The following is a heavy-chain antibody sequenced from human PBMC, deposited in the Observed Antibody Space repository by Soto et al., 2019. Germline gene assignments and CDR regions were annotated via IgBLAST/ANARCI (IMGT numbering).Heavy chain of an antibody. Sequence: EVQLVESGGGLVQPGGSLRLSCAVSGFTISNSWMTWVRQGPGKGLEWVATIKQDGSEKYYVDSVKGRFTISRDNAKNSLYLEMNSLRAEDTAVYYCARPHHEGYGSGVGCFAYWGQGTLVTVSS. V-gene: IGHV3-7*05. CDR2: IKQDGSEK. CDR1: GFTISNSW. CDR3: ARPHHEGYGSGVGCFAY. D-gene: IGHD3-10*01. J-gene: IGHJ4*02.